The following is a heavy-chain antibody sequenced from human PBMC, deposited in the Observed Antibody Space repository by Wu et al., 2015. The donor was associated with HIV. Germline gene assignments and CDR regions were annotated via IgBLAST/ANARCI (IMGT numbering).Heavy chain of an antibody. D-gene: IGHD6-19*01. Sequence: QVQLVQSGAEVKKPGSSVKVSCKASGGSIRSQSISWVRQAPGQGLEWVGGIIPIFGTVKYVKKFQGRVTITADEATSTAYMELSSLRSEDTGIYYCARDMGHEGRQWLVQPGAFDIWGQGTMVTVSS. CDR2: IIPIFGTV. CDR1: GGSIRSQS. J-gene: IGHJ3*02. CDR3: ARDMGHEGRQWLVQPGAFDI. V-gene: IGHV1-69*12.